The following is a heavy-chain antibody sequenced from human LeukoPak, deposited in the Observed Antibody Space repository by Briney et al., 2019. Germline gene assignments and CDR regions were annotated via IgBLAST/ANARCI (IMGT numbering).Heavy chain of an antibody. CDR2: IYYSGST. D-gene: IGHD5-18*01. J-gene: IGHJ4*02. Sequence: PSETLSLTCTVSGGSISSSSYYWGWIRQPPGKGLEWIGSIYYSGSTYYNPSLKSRVTISVDTSKNQFSLKLSSVTAADTAVYYCARHEIPDTAMEPEIDYWGQGTLVTVSS. CDR3: ARHEIPDTAMEPEIDY. CDR1: GGSISSSSYY. V-gene: IGHV4-39*01.